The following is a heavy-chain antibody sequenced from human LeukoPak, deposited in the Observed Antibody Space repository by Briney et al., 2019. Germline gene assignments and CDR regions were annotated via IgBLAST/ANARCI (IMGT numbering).Heavy chain of an antibody. Sequence: SETLSLTCTVSGGSISSYYWSWIRQPPGKGLEWIGYIYYSGSTNYNPSLKSRVTISVDTSKNQFSLKLSSVTAADTAVYYCARARRPNYWYFDLWGRGTLVAVSS. D-gene: IGHD1-14*01. J-gene: IGHJ2*01. V-gene: IGHV4-59*01. CDR2: IYYSGST. CDR3: ARARRPNYWYFDL. CDR1: GGSISSYY.